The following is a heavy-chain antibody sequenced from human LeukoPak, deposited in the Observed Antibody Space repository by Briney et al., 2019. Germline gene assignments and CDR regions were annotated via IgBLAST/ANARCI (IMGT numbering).Heavy chain of an antibody. CDR1: GFTFNNAW. D-gene: IGHD2/OR15-2a*01. V-gene: IGHV3-15*01. J-gene: IGHJ4*02. Sequence: GGSLRLSCAASGFTFNNAWMSWVRQAPGKGREGMSRIKSKTYGGTTEYAAPVKGRFTISRDDSESTLFLQMDSLTTEDTAVYYCTRDHFVWGQGTLVTVSS. CDR2: IKSKTYGGTT. CDR3: TRDHFV.